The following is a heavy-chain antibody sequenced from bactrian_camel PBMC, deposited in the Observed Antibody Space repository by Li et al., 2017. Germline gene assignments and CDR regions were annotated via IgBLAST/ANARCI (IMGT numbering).Heavy chain of an antibody. J-gene: IGHJ4*01. CDR2: MITDGGRK. V-gene: IGHV3S54*01. Sequence: HVQLVESGGGLVQPGGSLRLSCTASLISYGSHMAWFRQAPGKEREAVAAMITDGGRKYYSQPVKGRFTISVDNAKDTMYLQLNSLKTEDTAMFYCTNLVVSGQGTQVTVS. CDR1: LISYGSH.